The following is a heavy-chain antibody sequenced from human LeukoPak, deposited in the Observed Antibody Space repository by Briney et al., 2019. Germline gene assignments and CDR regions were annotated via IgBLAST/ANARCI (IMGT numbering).Heavy chain of an antibody. CDR1: GGSISSHS. CDR3: ARRAYSYGHYYYFDF. J-gene: IGHJ4*02. V-gene: IGHV4-59*11. D-gene: IGHD5-18*01. CDR2: IYYTGSS. Sequence: ASETLSLTCTVSGGSISSHSWSWIRQPPGKGLEWIGYIYYTGSSNYNPSLKSRVSISLDTSKNHFSLRLSSVTAADTAVYYCARRAYSYGHYYYFDFWGQGTLVTVSS.